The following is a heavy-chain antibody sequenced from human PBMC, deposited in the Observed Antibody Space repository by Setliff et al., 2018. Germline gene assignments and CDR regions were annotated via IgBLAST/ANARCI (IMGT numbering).Heavy chain of an antibody. V-gene: IGHV4-39*07. CDR1: GASVSNVNFY. J-gene: IGHJ5*02. CDR3: AREEPYSSSWSWFDP. D-gene: IGHD6-13*01. Sequence: PSETLSLTCSVSGASVSNVNFYWGWIRQPPGKGLEWVGSIYYSGKTYSNPSFKSRVTMSVDKSKNQFSLKLSSVTAADTAVYYCAREEPYSSSWSWFDPWGQGTLVTVSS. CDR2: IYYSGKT.